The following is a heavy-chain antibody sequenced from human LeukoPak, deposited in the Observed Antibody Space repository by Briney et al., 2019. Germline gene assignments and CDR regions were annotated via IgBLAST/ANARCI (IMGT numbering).Heavy chain of an antibody. Sequence: SETLSLTCTVSGGSISSYYWRWIRQPPGKGLEWIGYIYYSGSTNYNPSLKSRVTISVDKSKKQFSLKLSSVSAADTAVYYCASAGDYYYGMDVWGQGTTVTVSS. J-gene: IGHJ6*02. CDR2: IYYSGST. V-gene: IGHV4-59*01. D-gene: IGHD3-10*01. CDR1: GGSISSYY. CDR3: ASAGDYYYGMDV.